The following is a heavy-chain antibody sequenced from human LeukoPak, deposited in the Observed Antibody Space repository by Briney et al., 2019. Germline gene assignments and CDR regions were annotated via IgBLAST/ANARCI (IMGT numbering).Heavy chain of an antibody. D-gene: IGHD1-26*01. CDR2: IYYSGST. V-gene: IGHV4-39*01. CDR3: ARLSYSGSYPTFDY. Sequence: SETLSLTCTVSGGSISSSSYYWGWIRQPPGKGLEWIVSIYYSGSTYYNPSLKSRVTISVDTSKNQFSLKLSSVTAADTAVYYCARLSYSGSYPTFDYWGQGTLVTVSS. CDR1: GGSISSSSYY. J-gene: IGHJ4*02.